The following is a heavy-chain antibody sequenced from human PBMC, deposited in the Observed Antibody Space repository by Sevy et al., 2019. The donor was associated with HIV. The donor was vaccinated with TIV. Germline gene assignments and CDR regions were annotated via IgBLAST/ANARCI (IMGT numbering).Heavy chain of an antibody. Sequence: GGSLRLSCAASGFTVSSNYMSWVRQAPGKGLEWVSVIYSGGSTYYADSVKGRFTISRDNSKNTLYLQMNSLRAEDTAVYYCARQIGDSTTTIDYWGQGTLVTVSS. CDR2: IYSGGST. CDR1: GFTVSSNY. D-gene: IGHD2-21*02. V-gene: IGHV3-53*01. J-gene: IGHJ4*02. CDR3: ARQIGDSTTTIDY.